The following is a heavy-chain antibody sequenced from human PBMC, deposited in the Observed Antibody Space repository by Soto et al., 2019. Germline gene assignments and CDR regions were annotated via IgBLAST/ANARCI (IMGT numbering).Heavy chain of an antibody. Sequence: QVRLQESGPGLVKASQTLSLTCSVSGSYITSGDYHWTWIRQAPGKALEWIGYISHSETTYYSPALKNRIIISSSFSMNQFSLRLNSVTAADTAVYFCAGFGVGDRDDKWGQGTLVTVSS. CDR2: ISHSETT. V-gene: IGHV4-30-4*01. CDR1: GSYITSGDYH. CDR3: AGFGVGDRDDK. D-gene: IGHD2-8*01. J-gene: IGHJ4*02.